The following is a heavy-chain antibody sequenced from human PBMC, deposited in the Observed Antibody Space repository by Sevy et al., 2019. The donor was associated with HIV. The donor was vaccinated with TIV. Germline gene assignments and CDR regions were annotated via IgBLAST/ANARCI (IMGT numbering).Heavy chain of an antibody. J-gene: IGHJ4*02. V-gene: IGHV1-18*01. CDR3: ARVPTYYYGSATYFES. Sequence: ASLKVSCRASGYTFASEGISWVRQAPGQGLEWMGWIGAYNGNRNSAQKFQARVTMTIDTSTSTAFMELRSLRSDDTAVYYCARVPTYYYGSATYFESWGQGTLVTVSS. CDR1: GYTFASEG. CDR2: IGAYNGNR. D-gene: IGHD3-10*01.